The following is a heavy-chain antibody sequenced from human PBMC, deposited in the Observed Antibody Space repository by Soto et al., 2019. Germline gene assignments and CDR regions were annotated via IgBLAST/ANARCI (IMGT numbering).Heavy chain of an antibody. Sequence: QVQLVESGGGVVQPGRSLRLSCAASGFTFSSDAMHWVRQAPGKGLEWVAVISYDGSNKYYADSVTGRFTISRDNSKNTGYLQMNSLRGEVTAVYYCARDRAGAGTSPGGGGMYVWGQGSTVSVCS. V-gene: IGHV3-30-3*01. CDR2: ISYDGSNK. CDR3: ARDRAGAGTSPGGGGMYV. CDR1: GFTFSSDA. J-gene: IGHJ6*01. D-gene: IGHD6-19*01.